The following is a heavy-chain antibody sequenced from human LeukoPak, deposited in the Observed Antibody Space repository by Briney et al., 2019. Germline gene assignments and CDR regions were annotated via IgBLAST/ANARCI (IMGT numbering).Heavy chain of an antibody. Sequence: GESLKISCKGSGYSFTSYWIGWVRQMPGKGLEWMGIIYPGDSDTRYSPSFQGQVTISADKSISTAYLQWSSLKASDTAMYYCARQDTAMVGRQNIGMFDYWGQGTLVTVSS. CDR1: GYSFTSYW. V-gene: IGHV5-51*01. CDR3: ARQDTAMVGRQNIGMFDY. CDR2: IYPGDSDT. D-gene: IGHD5-18*01. J-gene: IGHJ4*02.